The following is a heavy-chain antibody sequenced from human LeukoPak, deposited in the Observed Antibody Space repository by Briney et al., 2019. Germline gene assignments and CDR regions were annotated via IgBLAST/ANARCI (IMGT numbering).Heavy chain of an antibody. CDR3: ARDRAAGPTLFDY. CDR2: INPNSGGT. D-gene: IGHD6-13*01. V-gene: IGHV1-2*02. Sequence: ASVKVSCKASGYTFTGYYMHWVRQAPGQGLEWMGWINPNSGGTNYAQKFQGRVTMTRDTSISTAYMELRSLRSDDTAVYYCARDRAAGPTLFDYWGQGTLVTVSS. CDR1: GYTFTGYY. J-gene: IGHJ4*02.